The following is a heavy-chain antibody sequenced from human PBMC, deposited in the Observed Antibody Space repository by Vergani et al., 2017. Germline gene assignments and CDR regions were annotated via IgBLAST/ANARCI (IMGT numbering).Heavy chain of an antibody. J-gene: IGHJ5*02. CDR1: GGSISSGGYS. D-gene: IGHD3-10*01. CDR3: ARDRGEFGSPFDP. CDR2: IYHSGST. Sequence: QLQLQESGSGLVKPSQTLSLTCAVSGGSISSGGYSWSWIRQPPGKGQEWIGYIYHSGSTYYNPSLKSRVTISVDRSKNQFSLKLSSVTAADTAVYYCARDRGEFGSPFDPWGQGTLVTVSS. V-gene: IGHV4-30-2*01.